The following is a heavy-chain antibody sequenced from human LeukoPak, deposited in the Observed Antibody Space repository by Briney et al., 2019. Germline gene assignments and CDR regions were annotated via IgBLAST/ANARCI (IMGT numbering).Heavy chain of an antibody. Sequence: PGGSLRLSCAASGFTFSSYAMSWDRQAPGKGLEWVSAISGSGGSTYYADSVKGRFTISRDNSKNTLYLQMNSLRAEDTAVYYCAKGRYSSSWYYFDYWGQGTLVTVSS. D-gene: IGHD6-13*01. V-gene: IGHV3-23*01. CDR2: ISGSGGST. CDR1: GFTFSSYA. CDR3: AKGRYSSSWYYFDY. J-gene: IGHJ4*02.